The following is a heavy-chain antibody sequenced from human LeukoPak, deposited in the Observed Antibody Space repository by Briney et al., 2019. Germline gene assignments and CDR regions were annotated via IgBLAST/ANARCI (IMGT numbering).Heavy chain of an antibody. D-gene: IGHD3-16*01. J-gene: IGHJ6*03. CDR1: GGSISSGGYY. Sequence: SETLSLTCTVSGGSISSGGYYWSWIRQPPGKGLEWIGEINHSGSTNYNPSLKSRVTISVDTSKNQFSLKLSSVTAADTAVYYCARGRLIKQQLPGGMDVWGKGTTVTVSS. CDR2: INHSGST. CDR3: ARGRLIKQQLPGGMDV. V-gene: IGHV4-39*07.